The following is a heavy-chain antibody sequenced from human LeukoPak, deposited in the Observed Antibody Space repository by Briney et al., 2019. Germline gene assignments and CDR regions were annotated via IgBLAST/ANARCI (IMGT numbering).Heavy chain of an antibody. CDR3: ARRTISYYYYYMDV. CDR1: GFTFSSYG. CDR2: IRYDGSNK. V-gene: IGHV3-30*02. D-gene: IGHD5-12*01. Sequence: GGSLRLSCAASGFTFSSYGMHWVRQAPGKGLEWVAFIRYDGSNKYYADSVKGRFTISRDNSKNTLYLQMNSLRAADTAVYYCARRTISYYYYYMDVWGKGTTVTVSS. J-gene: IGHJ6*03.